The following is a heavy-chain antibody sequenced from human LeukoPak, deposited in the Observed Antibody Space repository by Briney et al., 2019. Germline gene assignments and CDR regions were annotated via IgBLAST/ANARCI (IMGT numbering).Heavy chain of an antibody. J-gene: IGHJ4*02. Sequence: VASVKVSCKASGGTFSSYAISWVRQAPGQGLEWMGWISAYNGNTNYAQKLQGRVTMTTDTSTSTAYMELRSLRSDDTAVYYCARLSHPEYYDFWSGYFRYWGQGTLVTVSS. CDR2: ISAYNGNT. CDR3: ARLSHPEYYDFWSGYFRY. V-gene: IGHV1-18*01. D-gene: IGHD3-3*01. CDR1: GGTFSSYA.